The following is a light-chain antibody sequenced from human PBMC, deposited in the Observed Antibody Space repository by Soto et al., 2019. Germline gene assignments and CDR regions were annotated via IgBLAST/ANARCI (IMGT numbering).Light chain of an antibody. CDR2: AAS. CDR3: QQLNSYVFA. Sequence: DIQLTQSPSFLSASVGDRVTITCRASQDVSRYLAWYQQKPGKAPNLLIYAASTLRSGVPSRFSGSGSETEFTLTISSQLPEDFATYYCQQLNSYVFAFGPGTKVDIK. CDR1: QDVSRY. V-gene: IGKV1-9*01. J-gene: IGKJ3*01.